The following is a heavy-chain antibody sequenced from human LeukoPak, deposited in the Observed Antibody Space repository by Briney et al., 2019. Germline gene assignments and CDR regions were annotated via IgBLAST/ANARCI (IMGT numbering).Heavy chain of an antibody. V-gene: IGHV3-30-3*01. CDR3: ARDKVGAPDY. Sequence: GGSLRLSCAASGFTFSSYAMHWVRQAPGKGLEWVAVISYDGSNKYYADSVKGRFTISRDNSKITLYLQMNSLRAEDTAVYYCARDKVGAPDYWGQGTLVTVSS. CDR2: ISYDGSNK. J-gene: IGHJ4*02. CDR1: GFTFSSYA. D-gene: IGHD1-26*01.